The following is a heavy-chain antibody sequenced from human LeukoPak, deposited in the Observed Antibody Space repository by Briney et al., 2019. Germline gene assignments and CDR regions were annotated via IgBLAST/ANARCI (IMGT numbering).Heavy chain of an antibody. J-gene: IGHJ4*02. V-gene: IGHV1-69*04. Sequence: GASVKVSCKASGGTFSSYAISWVRQAPGQGLEWMGRIIPILGIANYAQKFQGRVTMTRDTSTSTVYMELSSLRSEDTAVYYCARGGTGTTPLLDYWGQGTLVTVSS. CDR2: IIPILGIA. CDR3: ARGGTGTTPLLDY. CDR1: GGTFSSYA. D-gene: IGHD1-7*01.